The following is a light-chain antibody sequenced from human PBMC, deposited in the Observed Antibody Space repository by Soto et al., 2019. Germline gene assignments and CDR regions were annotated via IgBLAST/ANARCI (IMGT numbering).Light chain of an antibody. J-gene: IGKJ1*01. CDR3: VPAYNYPST. V-gene: IGKV1-6*01. CDR2: AAS. CDR1: QGIRND. Sequence: AIGMTQSPSSLPASVGDIVTITCRSSQGIRNDLGWYQQKPGKPPKLLIYAASSVHSGVPSRFSVSGSGTDFTFTISSMQPEDFATYYCVPAYNYPSTFGQGTKVVIK.